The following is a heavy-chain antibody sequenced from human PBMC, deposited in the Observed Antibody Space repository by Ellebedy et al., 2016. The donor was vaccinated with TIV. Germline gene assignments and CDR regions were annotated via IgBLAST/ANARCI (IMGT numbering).Heavy chain of an antibody. Sequence: GESLKISCAAXXFTFTRLPMTXVRQAPGKGLQWVATIRGDNAVHYADSVEARFTVSRDNSKNTVFLQMNGLRVEDAAIYYCVAEVYSSGHAGCFDYWGQGALVTVSS. V-gene: IGHV3-23*01. J-gene: IGHJ4*02. CDR1: XFTFTRLP. CDR3: VAEVYSSGHAGCFDY. D-gene: IGHD3-22*01. CDR2: IRGDNAV.